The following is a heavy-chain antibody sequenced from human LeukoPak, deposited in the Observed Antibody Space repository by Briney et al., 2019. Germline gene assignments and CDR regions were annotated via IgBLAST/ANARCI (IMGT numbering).Heavy chain of an antibody. CDR3: AKDRGSSGRNYFDQ. CDR2: ISYDGSNK. V-gene: IGHV3-30*18. CDR1: GFTFSSYD. J-gene: IGHJ4*02. Sequence: GRSLRLSCAASGFTFSSYDMHWVRQTPGKGLEWVAVISYDGSNKDYADSVKGRFTISRDNSKNTLYLQMRSLRVEDTGVYYCAKDRGSSGRNYFDQWGQGTLVTVSS. D-gene: IGHD6-19*01.